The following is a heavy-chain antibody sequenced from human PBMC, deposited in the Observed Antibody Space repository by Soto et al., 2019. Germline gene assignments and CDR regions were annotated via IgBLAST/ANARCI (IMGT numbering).Heavy chain of an antibody. Sequence: SETLSLTCTVSGGSISSSSYYWGWIRQPPGKGLEWIGSIYYSGSTYYNPSLKSRVTISVDTSKNQFSLKLSSVTAADTAVYYCARVDTAMVNYHYYGMDVWGQGTTVTVSS. CDR1: GGSISSSSYY. D-gene: IGHD5-18*01. CDR3: ARVDTAMVNYHYYGMDV. CDR2: IYYSGST. J-gene: IGHJ6*02. V-gene: IGHV4-39*01.